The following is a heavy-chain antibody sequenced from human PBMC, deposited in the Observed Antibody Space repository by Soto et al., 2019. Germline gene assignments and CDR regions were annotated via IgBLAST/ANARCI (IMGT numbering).Heavy chain of an antibody. D-gene: IGHD2-15*01. V-gene: IGHV3-53*01. CDR1: GFTVSRNF. CDR3: AKDGTTGGQHYYGMDV. CDR2: IYGDGNT. J-gene: IGHJ6*02. Sequence: PGGSLRLSCAASGFTVSRNFMSWVRQAPGKGLEWVSVIYGDGNTYYADSVKGRFTISRDTSKNTLFLQMNRRRAEDTALYFCAKDGTTGGQHYYGMDVWGQGTTVTVSS.